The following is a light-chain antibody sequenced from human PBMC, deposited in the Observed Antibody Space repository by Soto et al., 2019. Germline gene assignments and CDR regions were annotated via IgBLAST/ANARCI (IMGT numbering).Light chain of an antibody. Sequence: QSALTQPPSASGSPGQSVAISCTGTSSDVGGYNYVSWYQQHPGKAPKLMIYEVNKRPSGVTDRFSGSKSGNTAALTVSGLQADDEADYYCSSYAGSSNVFGTGTKLTVL. J-gene: IGLJ1*01. V-gene: IGLV2-8*01. CDR3: SSYAGSSNV. CDR2: EVN. CDR1: SSDVGGYNY.